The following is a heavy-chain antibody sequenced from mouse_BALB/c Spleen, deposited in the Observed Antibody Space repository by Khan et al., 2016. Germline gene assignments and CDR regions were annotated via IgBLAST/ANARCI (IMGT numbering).Heavy chain of an antibody. CDR2: INTHSGVP. D-gene: IGHD2-1*01. CDR1: GYTFTTAG. CDR3: ARDGNYVGYLDY. Sequence: QIQLVQSGPELKKPGETVRISCKASGYTFTTAGMQWVQKMPGKGLKWIGWINTHSGVPKYAEDFKGRFAFSLEISASTAYLQISNLKNEDTATYVCARDGNYVGYLDYWGQGTTLTVSS. J-gene: IGHJ2*01. V-gene: IGHV9-4*02.